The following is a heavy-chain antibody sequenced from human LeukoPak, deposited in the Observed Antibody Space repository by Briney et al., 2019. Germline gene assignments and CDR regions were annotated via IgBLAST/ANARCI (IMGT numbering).Heavy chain of an antibody. D-gene: IGHD3-10*01. CDR3: ARKFLTGRLIDY. V-gene: IGHV3-30*03. CDR1: GFTFSNYG. Sequence: PGGSLRLSCAASGFTFSNYGMHWVRQAPGKGLGWVAVISYDGSNEYYADSVKGRFTISRDNSKNTLYLQMNSLRAEDTALYYCARKFLTGRLIDYWGQGTLVTVSS. J-gene: IGHJ4*02. CDR2: ISYDGSNE.